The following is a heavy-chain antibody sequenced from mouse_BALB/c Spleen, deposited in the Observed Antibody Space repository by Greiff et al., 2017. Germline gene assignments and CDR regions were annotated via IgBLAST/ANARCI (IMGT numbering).Heavy chain of an antibody. Sequence: VQLKQSGTVLARPGASVKMSCKASGYTFTSYWMHWVKQRPGQGLEWIGAIYPGNSDTSYNQKFKGKAKLTAVTSTSTAYMELSSLTNEDSAVYYCTRSGVFYYGYVGFYAMDYWGQGTSVTVSS. D-gene: IGHD1-2*01. V-gene: IGHV1-5*01. CDR1: GYTFTSYW. J-gene: IGHJ4*01. CDR3: TRSGVFYYGYVGFYAMDY. CDR2: IYPGNSDT.